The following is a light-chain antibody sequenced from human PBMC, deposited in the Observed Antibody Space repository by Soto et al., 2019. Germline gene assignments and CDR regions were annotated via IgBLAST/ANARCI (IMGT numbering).Light chain of an antibody. CDR3: QQSYSSPPT. Sequence: DIQMTQSPSSLSASVGDRVTITCWASQSISNYLNWYQHKPGKAPNLLIYAASTLQSGVPSRFSGSRSGTDFTLTITHLQPEDFASYYCQQSYSSPPTFGQGTKLEIK. CDR2: AAS. V-gene: IGKV1-39*01. CDR1: QSISNY. J-gene: IGKJ2*01.